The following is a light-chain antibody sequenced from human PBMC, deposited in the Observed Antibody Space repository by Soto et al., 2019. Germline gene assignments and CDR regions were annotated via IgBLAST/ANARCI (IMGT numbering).Light chain of an antibody. V-gene: IGKV3-20*01. J-gene: IGKJ5*01. CDR2: AAS. CDR3: QQYGTSPT. Sequence: LTQSPCTLSLSPGDRATLSCRSSQSVISGYFAWYQQKPGQAPRLLIYAASSRATGIPDRFSGSGSGTDSTLTISRLEPEDFTVYYCQQYGTSPTFGQGTRLEIK. CDR1: QSVISGY.